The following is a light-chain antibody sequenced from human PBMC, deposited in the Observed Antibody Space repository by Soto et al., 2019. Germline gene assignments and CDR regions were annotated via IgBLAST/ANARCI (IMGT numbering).Light chain of an antibody. Sequence: EIVLTQSPATLSLSPGGRATLSCRASQSISSFLAWYQQKPGQAPRLLIYDASNRATGVPGRFSGSGSGTGFTLTISSLEPEDFAVYHCQQRSTGTFGGGTKV. CDR3: QQRSTGT. J-gene: IGKJ4*01. CDR2: DAS. CDR1: QSISSF. V-gene: IGKV3-11*01.